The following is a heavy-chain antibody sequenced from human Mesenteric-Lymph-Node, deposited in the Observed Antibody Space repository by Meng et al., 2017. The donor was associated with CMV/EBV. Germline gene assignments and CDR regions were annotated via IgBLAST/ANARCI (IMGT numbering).Heavy chain of an antibody. V-gene: IGHV3-7*01. J-gene: IGHJ4*02. CDR2: IKEDGSEK. Sequence: ESLKISCAASGFTFSRYWMSWVRQAPGKGLEWVANIKEDGSEKYYVDSVKGRFTISRDNAKNSLYLQINSLRAEDTGVYYCTRHEEGGSYWGQGTLVTVSS. D-gene: IGHD3-16*01. CDR1: GFTFSRYW. CDR3: TRHEEGGSY.